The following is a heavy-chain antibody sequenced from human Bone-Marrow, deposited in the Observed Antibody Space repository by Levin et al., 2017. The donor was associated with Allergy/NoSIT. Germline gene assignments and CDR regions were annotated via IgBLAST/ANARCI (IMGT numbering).Heavy chain of an antibody. J-gene: IGHJ4*02. CDR3: AKGGYIDS. CDR1: GFTFSNFA. Sequence: GGSLRLSCAASGFTFSNFAMSWVRQASGKGLEFVSAISGSSDTTYYADSVKGRFTISRDNFKRTLSLQMTSLRADDTAIYYCAKGGYIDSWGQGTLVTVSS. CDR2: ISGSSDTT. V-gene: IGHV3-23*01.